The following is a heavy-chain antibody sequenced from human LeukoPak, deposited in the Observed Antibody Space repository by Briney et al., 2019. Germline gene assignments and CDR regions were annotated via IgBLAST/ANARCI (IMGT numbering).Heavy chain of an antibody. CDR1: GGSISSYY. Sequence: GSLRLSCAASGGSISSYYWSWIRQPPGKGLEWIGYIYYSGSTNYNPSLKSRVTISVDTSKNQFSLKLSSVTAADTAVYYCASSPEGGAFDIWGQGTMVTVSS. CDR2: IYYSGST. D-gene: IGHD3-16*01. J-gene: IGHJ3*02. CDR3: ASSPEGGAFDI. V-gene: IGHV4-59*01.